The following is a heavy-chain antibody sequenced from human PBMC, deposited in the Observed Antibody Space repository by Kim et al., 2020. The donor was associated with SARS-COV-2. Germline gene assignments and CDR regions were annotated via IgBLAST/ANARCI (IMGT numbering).Heavy chain of an antibody. Sequence: SETLSLTCAVYGGSFSGYYWSWIRQPPGKGLEWIGEINHSGSTNYNPSLKSRVTISVDTSKNQFSLKLSSVTAADTAVYYCARMTAMGLIDYWGQGTLVTVSS. D-gene: IGHD5-18*01. CDR3: ARMTAMGLIDY. CDR1: GGSFSGYY. CDR2: INHSGST. V-gene: IGHV4-34*01. J-gene: IGHJ4*02.